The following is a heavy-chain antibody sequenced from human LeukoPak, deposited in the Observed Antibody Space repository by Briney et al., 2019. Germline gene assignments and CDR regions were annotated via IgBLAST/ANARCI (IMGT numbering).Heavy chain of an antibody. CDR2: ISSSSIYI. D-gene: IGHD2-2*01. V-gene: IGHV3-21*03. CDR3: ARASYCSSTRCYAFQH. J-gene: IGHJ1*01. CDR1: GFSFSSYS. Sequence: PGGSLRLSCAASGFSFSSYSMNWVRQAPGKGLEWVASISSSSIYIYYADSVKGRFTISRDNAKTSLYLQMTSLRGEDTAVYYCARASYCSSTRCYAFQHWGQGTLVTVSS.